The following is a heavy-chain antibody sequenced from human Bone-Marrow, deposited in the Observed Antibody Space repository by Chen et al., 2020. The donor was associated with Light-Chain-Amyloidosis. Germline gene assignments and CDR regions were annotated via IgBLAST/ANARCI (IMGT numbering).Heavy chain of an antibody. J-gene: IGHJ5*01. CDR3: VKLVYCTGVGCSVWFDS. CDR1: GYDFAKHW. D-gene: IGHD2-8*02. CDR2: IYPNDSDT. Sequence: EVQLVQSGAEVKKPGESLKITCKGYGYDFAKHWIGWVRHKPGSGLGWMGIIYPNDSDTRYSPSFQGQVTVSADTSIGTAYLEWDSLKDSDTAIYFCVKLVYCTGVGCSVWFDSWCQGTLVTVAS. V-gene: IGHV5-51*01.